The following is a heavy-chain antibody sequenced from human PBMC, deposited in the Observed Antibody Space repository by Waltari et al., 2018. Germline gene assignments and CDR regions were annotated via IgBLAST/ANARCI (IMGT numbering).Heavy chain of an antibody. J-gene: IGHJ3*02. CDR3: ARHSCSSTSCYLDDAFDI. V-gene: IGHV4-39*01. CDR1: GGSISSSSYY. D-gene: IGHD2-2*01. Sequence: QLQLQESGPGLVKPSETLSLTCTVSGGSISSSSYYWGWIRQPPGKGLEWIGSIYYSGSTYYNPSFKSRVTISVDTSKNQFSLKLSSVTAADTAVYYCARHSCSSTSCYLDDAFDIWGQGTMVTVSS. CDR2: IYYSGST.